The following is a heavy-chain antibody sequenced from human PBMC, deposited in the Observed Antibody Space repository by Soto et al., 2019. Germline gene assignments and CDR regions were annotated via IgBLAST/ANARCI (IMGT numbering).Heavy chain of an antibody. D-gene: IGHD4-17*01. CDR3: AKTVTTLFYYYYGMDV. CDR2: ISGSGGST. J-gene: IGHJ6*02. CDR1: GFTFSSYA. V-gene: IGHV3-23*01. Sequence: GGSLRLSCAASGFTFSSYAMSWVRQAPGKGLEWVSAISGSGGSTYYADSVKGRFTISRDNSKNTLYLQMNSLRAEDTAVYYCAKTVTTLFYYYYGMDVWGQGTTVTVSS.